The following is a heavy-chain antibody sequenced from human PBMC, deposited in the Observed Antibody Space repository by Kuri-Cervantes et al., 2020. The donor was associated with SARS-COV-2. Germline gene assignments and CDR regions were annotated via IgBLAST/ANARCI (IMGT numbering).Heavy chain of an antibody. V-gene: IGHV4-4*02. J-gene: IGHJ6*02. D-gene: IGHD4-17*01. CDR1: GGSISSSNW. Sequence: SETLSLTCAVSGGSISSSNWWSWVRQPPGKGLEWIGEIYHSGSTNYNPSLKSRVTISVDKSKNQFSLKLSSVTAADTAVYYCARKVGGGDLYYYGMDVWGQGTTVTVSS. CDR2: IYHSGST. CDR3: ARKVGGGDLYYYGMDV.